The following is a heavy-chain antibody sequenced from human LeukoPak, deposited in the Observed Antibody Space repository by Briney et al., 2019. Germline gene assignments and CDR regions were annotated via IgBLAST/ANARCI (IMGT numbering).Heavy chain of an antibody. CDR3: ARHQYGAMARPFDY. V-gene: IGHV5-51*01. Sequence: GESLKISFKGSGYSFTSYWIGWVRPMPGKGLEWMGIIYPGDSDARYSPSFQGQVTISADKSISTAYLQWSSLKASDTAMYYCARHQYGAMARPFDYWGQGTLVTVSS. J-gene: IGHJ4*02. D-gene: IGHD5-18*01. CDR1: GYSFTSYW. CDR2: IYPGDSDA.